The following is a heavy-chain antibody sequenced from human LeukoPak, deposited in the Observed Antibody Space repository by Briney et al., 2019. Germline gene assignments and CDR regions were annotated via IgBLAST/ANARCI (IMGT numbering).Heavy chain of an antibody. Sequence: PGRSLRLSCVVSGFNSEDHAMHWVRQAPGKGLEWVSGIYWSSSGTGYADSVKGRFTVSRDNSKNTLYLQMNSLRAEDTAVYYCAKTSLVITDYWGQGTLVTVSS. D-gene: IGHD3-22*01. CDR3: AKTSLVITDY. CDR2: IYWSSSGT. CDR1: GFNSEDHA. J-gene: IGHJ4*02. V-gene: IGHV3-9*02.